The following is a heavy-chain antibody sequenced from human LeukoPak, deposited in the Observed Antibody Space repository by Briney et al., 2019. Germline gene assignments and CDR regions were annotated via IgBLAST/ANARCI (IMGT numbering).Heavy chain of an antibody. J-gene: IGHJ4*02. CDR2: VYYSGST. V-gene: IGHV4-61*01. Sequence: SETLSLTCTVSGGSVSSGSYYWSWIRQPPGKGLEWIGWVYYSGSTKYNPSLKSRVTISVDTSRNQFSLKLSSVTAADTAIYYCARFGGTPATYLDSWGQGTLVTVSS. D-gene: IGHD3-3*01. CDR3: ARFGGTPATYLDS. CDR1: GGSVSSGSYY.